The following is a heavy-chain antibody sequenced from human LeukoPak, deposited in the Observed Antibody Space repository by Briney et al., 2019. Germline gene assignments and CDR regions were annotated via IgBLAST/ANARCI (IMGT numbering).Heavy chain of an antibody. Sequence: GRSLRLSCAASGFTFSSYDIHWVRQAPGKGLEWVAVIWYDGSNKYYADSVKGRFIISRDNSKNTLYLQMNSLRAEDTAVYYCARENYFGSGTYFDYWGQGTLVTVSS. V-gene: IGHV3-33*01. D-gene: IGHD3-10*01. CDR1: GFTFSSYD. CDR2: IWYDGSNK. J-gene: IGHJ4*02. CDR3: ARENYFGSGTYFDY.